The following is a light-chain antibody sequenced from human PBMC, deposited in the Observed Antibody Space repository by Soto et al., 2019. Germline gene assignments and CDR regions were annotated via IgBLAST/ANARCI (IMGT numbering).Light chain of an antibody. J-gene: IGLJ1*01. Sequence: QSALTQPASVSGSPGQSITISCTGTSSDLAIYNYVSWYQQHPGKSLYLMIYQVTNRPSGVSNRFSCSRSGNTASLTISGLQAEDEADYYCSLYNVISYYVFGTGTEVTVL. CDR2: QVT. CDR3: SLYNVISYYV. CDR1: SSDLAIYNY. V-gene: IGLV2-14*01.